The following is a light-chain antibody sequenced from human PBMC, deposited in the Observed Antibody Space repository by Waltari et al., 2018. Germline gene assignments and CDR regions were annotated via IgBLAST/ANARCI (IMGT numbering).Light chain of an antibody. V-gene: IGLV2-14*01. Sequence: QSALTQPASVSGSPGQSITISCTGTRSDVGGYNYVSWYQQHPDKVPKLIIFGVSHRPSGVSDRFSGSKSGNTASLTISGLQTEDEANYYCSSYTASSTRVFGGGTTLTVL. CDR2: GVS. CDR1: RSDVGGYNY. CDR3: SSYTASSTRV. J-gene: IGLJ3*02.